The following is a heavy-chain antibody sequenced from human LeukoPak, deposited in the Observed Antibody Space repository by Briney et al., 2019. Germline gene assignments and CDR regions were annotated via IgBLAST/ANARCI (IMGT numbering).Heavy chain of an antibody. CDR2: ISSSSSYI. CDR1: GFTFSSYS. Sequence: GRSLRLSCAASGFTFSSYSMNWVRQAPGKGLEWVSSISSSSSYIYYADSVKGRFTISRDNAKNSLYLQMNSLRAEDTAVYYCARDRKGDYYDSSGYYYFDYWGQGTLVTVSS. J-gene: IGHJ4*02. CDR3: ARDRKGDYYDSSGYYYFDY. D-gene: IGHD3-22*01. V-gene: IGHV3-21*01.